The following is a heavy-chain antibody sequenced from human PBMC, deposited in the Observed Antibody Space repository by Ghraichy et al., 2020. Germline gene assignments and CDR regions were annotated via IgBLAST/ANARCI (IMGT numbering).Heavy chain of an antibody. V-gene: IGHV3-23*01. J-gene: IGHJ6*02. CDR3: AKDPNYYDSSGYYYSYYGMDV. Sequence: GALRLSCAASGFTFSSYAMSWVRQAPGKGLEWVTAISGSGGSTYYADSVKGRFTISRDNSKNTLYLQMNSLRAEDTAVYYCAKDPNYYDSSGYYYSYYGMDVWGQGTTVTVSS. D-gene: IGHD3-22*01. CDR1: GFTFSSYA. CDR2: ISGSGGST.